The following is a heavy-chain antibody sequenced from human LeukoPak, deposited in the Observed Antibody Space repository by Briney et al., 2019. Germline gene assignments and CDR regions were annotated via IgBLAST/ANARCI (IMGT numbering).Heavy chain of an antibody. CDR2: LYYTGIT. D-gene: IGHD1-26*01. V-gene: IGHV4-59*02. J-gene: IGHJ3*02. CDR3: ATFYSGSFSPAFDI. CDR1: SGSVAYYY. Sequence: SETLSLTCTVSSGSVAYYYGNWIRQTPGKGREWIGYLYYTGITNYNPSLKSRVTVSVDTSKNQFSLKLSSVTAADTAIYYCATFYSGSFSPAFDIWGQGTTVTVSS.